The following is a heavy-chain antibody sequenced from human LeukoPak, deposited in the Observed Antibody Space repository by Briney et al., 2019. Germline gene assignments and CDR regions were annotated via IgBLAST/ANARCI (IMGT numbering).Heavy chain of an antibody. CDR3: TKGPGGYYDSSAYYGDF. CDR2: IRGGASST. J-gene: IGHJ4*02. Sequence: QPGGSLRLSCAASGFTFSSYAMSWVRQAPGKGLEWVSGIRGGASSTYYADSVKGRFTISRDNSKNTLYLQMNSLRAEDTAVYYCTKGPGGYYDSSAYYGDFWGQGTPVTVSS. V-gene: IGHV3-23*01. D-gene: IGHD3-22*01. CDR1: GFTFSSYA.